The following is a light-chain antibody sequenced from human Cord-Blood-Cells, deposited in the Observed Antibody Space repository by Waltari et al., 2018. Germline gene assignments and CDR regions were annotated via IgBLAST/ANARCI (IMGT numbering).Light chain of an antibody. CDR2: AAS. J-gene: IGKJ2*01. V-gene: IGKV1-8*01. CDR3: QQYYSYPYP. CDR1: QGINSY. Sequence: AIRMTQSPSAFSASTGDRVTITCPASQGINSYLAWYQQKPGKAPKLLIYAASTLQSGVPSRFRGSGSGTDFTLPISCLQSEDFATYYCQQYYSYPYPFGQGTKLEIK.